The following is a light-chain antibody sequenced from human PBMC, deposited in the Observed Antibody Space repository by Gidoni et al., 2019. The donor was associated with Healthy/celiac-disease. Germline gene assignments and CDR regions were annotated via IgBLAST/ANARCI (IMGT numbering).Light chain of an antibody. CDR2: RNN. CDR3: AAWDDSLSGVV. V-gene: IGLV1-47*01. Sequence: HSVLTPPPSASGTPGQRVTISCSGSSSTIGSNYVYWYQQLPGTAPKLLIYRNNQRPSGVPDRFSGSKSGTSASLAISGLRSEDEADYYCAAWDDSLSGVVFGGGTKLTVL. J-gene: IGLJ2*01. CDR1: SSTIGSNY.